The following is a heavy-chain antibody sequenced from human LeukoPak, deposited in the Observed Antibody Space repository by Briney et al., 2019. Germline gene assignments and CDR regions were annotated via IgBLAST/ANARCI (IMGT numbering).Heavy chain of an antibody. CDR2: ISSSSSYI. J-gene: IGHJ4*02. CDR3: ARVSHGCSGGSCYPTLDY. Sequence: PGGSLRLSCATSGFTFSSYSMNWVRQAPGKGLEWVSSISSSSSYIYYADSVKGRFTISRDNAKNSLYLQMNSLRAGDTAVYYCARVSHGCSGGSCYPTLDYWGQGTLVTVSS. D-gene: IGHD2-15*01. CDR1: GFTFSSYS. V-gene: IGHV3-21*01.